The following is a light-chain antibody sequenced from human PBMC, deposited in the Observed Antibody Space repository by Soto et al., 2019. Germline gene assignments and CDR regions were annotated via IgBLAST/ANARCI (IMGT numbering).Light chain of an antibody. CDR2: GAS. CDR3: QQYNNWPLT. V-gene: IGKV3D-15*01. Sequence: IVMTQSPATLSVYPGERPTLSCRTSQSVSSSLAWYQQKPGQAPRLLTYGASTRATGVPARFSGGGSGTEFTLTITSLQSEDFAVYWCQQYNNWPLTFGPGTRLEIK. J-gene: IGKJ5*01. CDR1: QSVSSS.